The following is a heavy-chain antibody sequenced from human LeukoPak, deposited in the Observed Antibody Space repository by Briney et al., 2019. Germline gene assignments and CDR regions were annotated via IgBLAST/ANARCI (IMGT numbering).Heavy chain of an antibody. CDR1: GFIFRIHG. V-gene: IGHV3-33*01. Sequence: GGSLRLYCAASGFIFRIHGMHWVRQAPGKVLEWVAVIWYDGSNKYYADSVKGRFTISRDNSKNTLSLQMNSLRAEDTAVYYCARDIYSKYVDVWGRGTLVTVSS. CDR3: ARDIYSKYVDV. CDR2: IWYDGSNK. J-gene: IGHJ2*01. D-gene: IGHD2-15*01.